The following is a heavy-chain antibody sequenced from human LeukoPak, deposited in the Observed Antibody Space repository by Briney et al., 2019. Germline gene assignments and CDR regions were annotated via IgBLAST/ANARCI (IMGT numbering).Heavy chain of an antibody. CDR2: INPNSGGT. J-gene: IGHJ4*02. Sequence: GASVKVSCKASGYTFTGYYMHWVRQAPGQGLEWMGWINPNSGGTNYAQKFQGRVTMTRDTSISTVYMGLNRLTSDDTAVYYCAGDQDSYGYGVDYWGQGSLVTVSS. D-gene: IGHD5-18*01. CDR3: AGDQDSYGYGVDY. V-gene: IGHV1-2*02. CDR1: GYTFTGYY.